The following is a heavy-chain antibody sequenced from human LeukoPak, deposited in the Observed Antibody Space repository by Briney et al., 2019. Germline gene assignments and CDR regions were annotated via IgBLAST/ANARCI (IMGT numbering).Heavy chain of an antibody. D-gene: IGHD3-22*01. V-gene: IGHV1-46*01. Sequence: ASVKVSCKASGYTFSSYDISWVRQAPGQGLEWMGITNPRGGSTSYTQKFQGRVTMTRDTSTSTVYMELSSLRSEDTAVYYCARVKSYYYDTSDKDAFDIWGQGTMVTVSS. CDR1: GYTFSSYD. CDR3: ARVKSYYYDTSDKDAFDI. CDR2: TNPRGGST. J-gene: IGHJ3*02.